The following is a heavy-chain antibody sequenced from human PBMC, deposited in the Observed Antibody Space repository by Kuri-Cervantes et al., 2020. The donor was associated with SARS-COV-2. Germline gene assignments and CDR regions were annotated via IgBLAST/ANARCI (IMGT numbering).Heavy chain of an antibody. CDR1: GYTFTSYG. Sequence: APVKVSCKASGYTFTSYGISWVRQAPGQGLEWMGWISAYNGNTNYAQKLQGRVTMTTDTSTSTAYMELRSLRSDDTAVYYCARDRGSYYSTDYYYYYMDVWGKGTTVTVSS. CDR3: ARDRGSYYSTDYYYYYMDV. D-gene: IGHD1-26*01. V-gene: IGHV1-18*01. CDR2: ISAYNGNT. J-gene: IGHJ6*03.